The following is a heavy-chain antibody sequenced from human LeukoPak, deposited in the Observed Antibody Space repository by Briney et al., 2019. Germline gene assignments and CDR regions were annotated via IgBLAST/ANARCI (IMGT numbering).Heavy chain of an antibody. V-gene: IGHV3-23*01. CDR1: GFTFSSYA. J-gene: IGHJ4*02. Sequence: GGSLRLCCAASGFTFSSYAMSWVRQAPGKGLEWVSAISGSDGSTYYADSVKGRFTISRDNSKNTLYLQMNSLTAEATALYYCAKDMGYSVRGVIITSHLFDYWGQGTLVTVSS. CDR3: AKDMGYSVRGVIITSHLFDY. CDR2: ISGSDGST. D-gene: IGHD3-10*01.